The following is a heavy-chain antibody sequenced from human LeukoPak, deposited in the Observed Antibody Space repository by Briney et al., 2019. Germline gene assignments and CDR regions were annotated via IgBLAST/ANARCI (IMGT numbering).Heavy chain of an antibody. Sequence: ASVKVSCKASGYTFTSYGISWVRQAPGQGLERMGWISAYNGNTNYAQKLQGRVTMTTDTSTSTAYMELRSLRSDDTAVYYCARAVIAAAGLGSPRENDYWGQGTLVTVSS. J-gene: IGHJ4*02. V-gene: IGHV1-18*04. CDR3: ARAVIAAAGLGSPRENDY. CDR1: GYTFTSYG. D-gene: IGHD6-13*01. CDR2: ISAYNGNT.